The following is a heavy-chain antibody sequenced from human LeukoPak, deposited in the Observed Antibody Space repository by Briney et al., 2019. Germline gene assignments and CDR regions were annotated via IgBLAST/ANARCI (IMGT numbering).Heavy chain of an antibody. D-gene: IGHD6-13*01. J-gene: IGHJ4*02. V-gene: IGHV1-2*06. CDR3: ATYTSSWFS. CDR1: GYTFTGYY. Sequence: ASVRASCKASGYTFTGYYMHWMRQAPGQGLEWMGRINPKSGGTDYAQKFQGRVTMTRDTSVSTAYMELSRLRSDDTAVYYCATYTSSWFSWGQGTLVTVSS. CDR2: INPKSGGT.